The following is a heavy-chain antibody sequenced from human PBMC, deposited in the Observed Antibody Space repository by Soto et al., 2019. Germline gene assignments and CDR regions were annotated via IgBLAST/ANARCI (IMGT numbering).Heavy chain of an antibody. V-gene: IGHV4-31*03. CDR1: DGSISSGGYY. D-gene: IGHD1-1*01. CDR3: ARDGPLERNDLGYFDY. CDR2: IFYSGST. Sequence: QVRLQESGPGLVKPSQTLSLTCTVSDGSISSGGYYWSWIRQHPGKGLEWIGYIFYSGSTYYNPSLKGRITISLDTSNNRLSLKLNSVTAADTAVYYCARDGPLERNDLGYFDYWGQGTLVTVSS. J-gene: IGHJ4*02.